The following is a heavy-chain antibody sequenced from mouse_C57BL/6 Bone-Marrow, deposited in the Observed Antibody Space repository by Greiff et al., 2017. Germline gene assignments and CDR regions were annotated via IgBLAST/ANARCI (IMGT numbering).Heavy chain of an antibody. CDR3: APLDGTWCDY. V-gene: IGHV14-4*01. Sequence: VQLQQSGAELVRPGASVKLSCTASGFYIKDDDIRWGKQRTEQGLEWMGWIDPEIGDTEYASKFQGKGTITSDTSSNTAYLQLSSLTSEDTAVYYCAPLDGTWCDYWGQGTPLTVAS. CDR1: GFYIKDDD. CDR2: IDPEIGDT. J-gene: IGHJ2*01. D-gene: IGHD2-1*01.